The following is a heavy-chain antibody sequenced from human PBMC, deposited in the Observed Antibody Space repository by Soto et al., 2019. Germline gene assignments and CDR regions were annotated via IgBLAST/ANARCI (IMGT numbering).Heavy chain of an antibody. D-gene: IGHD3-3*01. CDR2: IIPIFGTA. Sequence: SVKVSCKASGGTFSSYAISWVRQAPGQGLEWMGGIIPIFGTANYAQKFQGRVTITADKSTSTAYMELSSLRSEDTAVYYCASQPLNYYDFWSGYLDYWGQGTLVTVSS. CDR1: GGTFSSYA. J-gene: IGHJ4*02. V-gene: IGHV1-69*06. CDR3: ASQPLNYYDFWSGYLDY.